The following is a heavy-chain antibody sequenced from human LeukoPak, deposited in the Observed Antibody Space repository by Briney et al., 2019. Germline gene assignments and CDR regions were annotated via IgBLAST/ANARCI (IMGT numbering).Heavy chain of an antibody. CDR2: INSDGSST. CDR1: GFTFSSYW. CDR3: ARENRDIAAADWYDP. Sequence: PGGSLRLSGAASGFTFSSYWMHWVRQAPGKGLVWVSRINSDGSSTSYADSVKGRFTISRDNAKNTLYLQMNSLRAEDTAVYYCARENRDIAAADWYDPWGQGTLVTVSS. J-gene: IGHJ5*02. D-gene: IGHD6-13*01. V-gene: IGHV3-74*01.